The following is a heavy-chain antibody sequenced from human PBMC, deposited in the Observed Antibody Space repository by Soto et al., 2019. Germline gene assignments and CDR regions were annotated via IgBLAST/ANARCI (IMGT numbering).Heavy chain of an antibody. CDR3: ARDGGRHSGGIDY. J-gene: IGHJ4*02. Sequence: QVQLVQSGAEVKKPGSSVKVSCKASGGTFSSYSINWVRQAPGQGLECMGEIIPIFGTANYAQKFQVRVTITADESTSTAYMELSSLRSEDTAVYYCARDGGRHSGGIDYWGQGTLVTVSS. V-gene: IGHV1-69*01. CDR2: IIPIFGTA. CDR1: GGTFSSYS. D-gene: IGHD1-26*01.